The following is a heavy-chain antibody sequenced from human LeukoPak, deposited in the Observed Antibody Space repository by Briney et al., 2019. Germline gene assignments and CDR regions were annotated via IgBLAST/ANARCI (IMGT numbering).Heavy chain of an antibody. CDR3: ASGYCSGGSCYYGYYYGMDV. D-gene: IGHD2-15*01. CDR2: IYYSGST. V-gene: IGHV4-59*01. Sequence: SETLSLTCTVSGGSISSYYWSWIRQPPGKGLKWIGYIYYSGSTNYNPSLKSRVTISVDTSKNQFSLKLSSVTAADTAVYYCASGYCSGGSCYYGYYYGMDVWGQGTTVTVSS. J-gene: IGHJ6*02. CDR1: GGSISSYY.